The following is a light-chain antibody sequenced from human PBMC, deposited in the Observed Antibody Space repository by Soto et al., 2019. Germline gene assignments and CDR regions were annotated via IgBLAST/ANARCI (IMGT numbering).Light chain of an antibody. CDR2: KVS. CDR3: MQGTHWPPYT. J-gene: IGKJ2*01. Sequence: DVVMTQSPLSLPVTLGQPASISCRSSQSLVHSDGNTYLNWFQQRPGQSPRRLIYKVSNRDSGVPDRLSGSGSGTNLTLKISRVEAEDVGVYYCMQGTHWPPYTFGQGTKLEIK. V-gene: IGKV2-30*02. CDR1: QSLVHSDGNTY.